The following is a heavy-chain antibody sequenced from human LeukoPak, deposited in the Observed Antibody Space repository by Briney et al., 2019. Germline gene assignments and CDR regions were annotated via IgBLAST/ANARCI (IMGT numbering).Heavy chain of an antibody. V-gene: IGHV3-23*01. D-gene: IGHD1-1*01. J-gene: IGHJ4*02. CDR2: ISGSGGST. Sequence: GGSLRLSCAASGFTFSSYAMSWVREAPGKGLEWVSTISGSGGSTSYADSVKGRFTISRDNSRNTLYLQMNSLRAEDTAVYYCAKAAGSHWINYFDCWGQGTLVTVSS. CDR3: AKAAGSHWINYFDC. CDR1: GFTFSSYA.